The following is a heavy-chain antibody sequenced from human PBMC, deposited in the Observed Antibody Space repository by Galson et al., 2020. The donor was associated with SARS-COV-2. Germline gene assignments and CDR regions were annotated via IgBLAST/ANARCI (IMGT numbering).Heavy chain of an antibody. CDR1: GFTFSSYA. D-gene: IGHD6-13*01. CDR3: AKDLRPPGYSSSWRWGGYYYYGMDV. CDR2: ISGSGGST. V-gene: IGHV3-23*01. J-gene: IGHJ6*02. Sequence: GGSLRLSCAASGFTFSSYAMSWVRQAPGKGLEWVSAISGSGGSTYYADSVKGRFTISRDNSKNTLYLQMNSLRAEDTAVYYCAKDLRPPGYSSSWRWGGYYYYGMDVWGQGTTVTVSS.